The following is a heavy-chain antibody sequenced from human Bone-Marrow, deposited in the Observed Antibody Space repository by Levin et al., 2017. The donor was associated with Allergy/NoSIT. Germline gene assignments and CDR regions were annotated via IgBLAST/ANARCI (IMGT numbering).Heavy chain of an antibody. V-gene: IGHV5-10-1*01. Sequence: GESLKISCKASRDTLLAHWISWVRQMPGKGLEWMGRIDPRDSYADYSPSFHGHVTIPFDKAMKTVYLQWASLRASDTAIYYCARHERGPYHTYYGSDGGFYGMDAWGQGTKVTVSS. CDR3: ARHERGPYHTYYGSDGGFYGMDA. D-gene: IGHD2-21*01. CDR1: RDTLLAHW. J-gene: IGHJ6*02. CDR2: IDPRDSYA.